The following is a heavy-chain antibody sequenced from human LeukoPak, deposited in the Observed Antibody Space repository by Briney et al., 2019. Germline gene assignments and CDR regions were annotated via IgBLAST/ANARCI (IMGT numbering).Heavy chain of an antibody. CDR1: GFTFSSYG. CDR2: IWYGGSNK. CDR3: AKDLLAARPNDAFDI. D-gene: IGHD6-6*01. V-gene: IGHV3-30*02. J-gene: IGHJ3*02. Sequence: PGGSLRLSCAASGFTFSSYGMHWVRQAPGKGLEWVAVIWYGGSNKYYADSVKGRFTISRDNSKNTLYLQMNSLRAEDTAVYYCAKDLLAARPNDAFDIWGQGTMVTVSS.